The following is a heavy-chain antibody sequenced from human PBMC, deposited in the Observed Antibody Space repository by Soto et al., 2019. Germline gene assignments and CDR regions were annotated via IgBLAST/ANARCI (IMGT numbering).Heavy chain of an antibody. Sequence: SQTLSLACIFSGDSVISGRYCWSWIRQPPGKGLEWSGHIYYSGSTNYNPSLKSRVTISVDTSKNQFSLKLSSVTAADTAVYYCASSNSDFWSGYYEYYFDYWGQGTLVTVSS. CDR3: ASSNSDFWSGYYEYYFDY. J-gene: IGHJ4*02. CDR2: IYYSGST. V-gene: IGHV4-61*01. CDR1: GDSVISGRYC. D-gene: IGHD3-3*01.